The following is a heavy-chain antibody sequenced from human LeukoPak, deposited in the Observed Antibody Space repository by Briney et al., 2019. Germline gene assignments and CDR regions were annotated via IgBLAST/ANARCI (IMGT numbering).Heavy chain of an antibody. CDR3: ARGEKAAGVVVAATGNYYFDY. V-gene: IGHV4-34*01. J-gene: IGHJ4*02. CDR2: INHSGST. Sequence: SETLSLTCAVYGGSFSGYYWSRIRQPPGKGLEWIGEINHSGSTSYNPSLKSRVTISVDTSKNQFSLKLSSVTAADTAVYYCARGEKAAGVVVAATGNYYFDYWGQGTLVTVSS. CDR1: GGSFSGYY. D-gene: IGHD2-15*01.